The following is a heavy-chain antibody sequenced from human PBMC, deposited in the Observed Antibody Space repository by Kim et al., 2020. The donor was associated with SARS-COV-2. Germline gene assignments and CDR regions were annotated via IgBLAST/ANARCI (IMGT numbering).Heavy chain of an antibody. D-gene: IGHD2-15*01. CDR1: GYTFTSYY. CDR2: INPSGGST. CDR3: ARDPSTQRFESVIKYGGNGFWDY. J-gene: IGHJ4*02. Sequence: ASVKVSCKASGYTFTSYYMHWVRQAPGQGLEWMGIINPSGGSTSYAQKFQGRVTMTRDTSTSTVYMELSSLRSEDTAVYYCARDPSTQRFESVIKYGGNGFWDYWGQGTLVTVSS. V-gene: IGHV1-46*01.